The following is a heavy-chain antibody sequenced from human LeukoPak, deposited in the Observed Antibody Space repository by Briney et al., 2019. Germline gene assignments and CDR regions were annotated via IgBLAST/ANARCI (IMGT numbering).Heavy chain of an antibody. D-gene: IGHD3-3*01. J-gene: IGHJ4*02. CDR1: GFSFSSYS. Sequence: GGSLRLSCAASGFSFSSYSMNWVRQAPGKGLEWVSSISSSSSYIYYADSVKGRFTISRDNAKKSLYLQMNGLRAEDAAVSYCARDLIDFWSGYYYYFDYWGQGTLVTLSS. CDR2: ISSSSSYI. CDR3: ARDLIDFWSGYYYYFDY. V-gene: IGHV3-21*01.